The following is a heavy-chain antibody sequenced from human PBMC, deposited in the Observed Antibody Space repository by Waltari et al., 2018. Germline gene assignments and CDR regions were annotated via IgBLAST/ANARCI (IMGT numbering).Heavy chain of an antibody. CDR1: GYTFTSYG. Sequence: QVQLVQSGAEVKKPGASVKVSCKASGYTFTSYGISWVRQAPGQGLAWMGWISAYNGNTNYAQKLQGRVTMTTDTSTSTAYMELRSLRSDDTAVYYCAREGYDFWSGYYGSRAYYMDVWGKGTTVTVSS. CDR2: ISAYNGNT. CDR3: AREGYDFWSGYYGSRAYYMDV. V-gene: IGHV1-18*01. D-gene: IGHD3-3*01. J-gene: IGHJ6*03.